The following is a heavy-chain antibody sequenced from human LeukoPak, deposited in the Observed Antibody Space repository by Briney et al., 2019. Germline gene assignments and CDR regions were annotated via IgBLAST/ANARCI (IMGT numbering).Heavy chain of an antibody. Sequence: ASVKVSCKASGYTFTGYYMHWVRQAPGQGLEWMGWINTNTGNPTYAQGFTGRFVFSLDTSVSTAYLQISSLKAEDTAVYYCARVGNGGSSWYHFDYWGQGTLVTVSS. CDR1: GYTFTGYY. CDR3: ARVGNGGSSWYHFDY. V-gene: IGHV7-4-1*02. D-gene: IGHD6-13*01. CDR2: INTNTGNP. J-gene: IGHJ4*02.